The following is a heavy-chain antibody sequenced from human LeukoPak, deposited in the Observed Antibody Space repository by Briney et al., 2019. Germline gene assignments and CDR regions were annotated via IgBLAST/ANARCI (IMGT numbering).Heavy chain of an antibody. V-gene: IGHV3-74*01. CDR1: GFAFSAYW. D-gene: IGHD3-16*01. Sequence: PGGSLRLSCAASGFAFSAYWTHWVRQAPRKGLEWVARINEDATTITYADSVKGRFIISRDNSKKSLYLQMNNLSAEDTAVYYCVRDLVFVWTPGDDFDFWGQGTLVIVSS. J-gene: IGHJ4*02. CDR2: INEDATTI. CDR3: VRDLVFVWTPGDDFDF.